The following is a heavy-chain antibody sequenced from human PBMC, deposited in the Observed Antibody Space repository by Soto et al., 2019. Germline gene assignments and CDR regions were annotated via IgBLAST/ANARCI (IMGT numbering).Heavy chain of an antibody. CDR3: ARGISMIVEAQRDAPDKYYFDS. D-gene: IGHD3-22*01. CDR1: GGSFSGHF. J-gene: IGHJ4*02. V-gene: IGHV4-34*01. CDR2: INHSGST. Sequence: TSETLSLTCAVYGGSFSGHFWSWIRQPPGKGLEWIGEINHSGSTNFNPSLKSRVTISVDTSKNQFSLKVNSLTAADTAVYYCARGISMIVEAQRDAPDKYYFDSWGQGTVVTVSS.